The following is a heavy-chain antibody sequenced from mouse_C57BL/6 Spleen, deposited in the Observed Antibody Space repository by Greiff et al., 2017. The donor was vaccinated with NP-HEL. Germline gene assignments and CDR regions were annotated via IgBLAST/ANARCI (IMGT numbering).Heavy chain of an antibody. CDR2: INPNNGGT. V-gene: IGHV1-22*01. J-gene: IGHJ3*01. CDR1: GYTFTDYN. Sequence: EVKLMESGPELVKPGASVKMSCKASGYTFTDYNMHWVKQSHGKSLEWIGYINPNNGGTSYNQKFKGKATLTVNKSSSTAYMELRSLTSEDSAVYYCARSAQALAYWGQGTLVTVSA. CDR3: ARSAQALAY. D-gene: IGHD3-2*02.